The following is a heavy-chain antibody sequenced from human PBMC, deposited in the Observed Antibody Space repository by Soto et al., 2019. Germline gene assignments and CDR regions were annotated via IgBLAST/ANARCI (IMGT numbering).Heavy chain of an antibody. V-gene: IGHV3-48*02. D-gene: IGHD4-17*01. CDR3: ARVRGPTLMTWYFDF. CDR1: GFTFSPYS. J-gene: IGHJ4*02. CDR2: ITTSSSII. Sequence: GGSLRLSCVASGFTFSPYSMIWVRQAPGKGLEWISYITTSSSIIYYADSMRGRFTISRDNAKNSVYLQMDSLRDEDTAVYFCARVRGPTLMTWYFDFWGQGTLVTVSS.